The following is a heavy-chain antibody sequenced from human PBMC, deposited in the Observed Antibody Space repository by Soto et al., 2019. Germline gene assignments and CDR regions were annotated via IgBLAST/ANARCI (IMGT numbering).Heavy chain of an antibody. J-gene: IGHJ4*02. Sequence: GGSLRLSCAASGFTFSSYWMSWVRQAPGKGLEWVANIKQDGSEKYYVDSVKGRFTISRDNAKNSLYLQMNSLRAEDTAVYYCARAVAEWDLEYQLLINYYFDYWGQGTLVTVSS. CDR1: GFTFSSYW. CDR3: ARAVAEWDLEYQLLINYYFDY. D-gene: IGHD2-2*01. CDR2: IKQDGSEK. V-gene: IGHV3-7*01.